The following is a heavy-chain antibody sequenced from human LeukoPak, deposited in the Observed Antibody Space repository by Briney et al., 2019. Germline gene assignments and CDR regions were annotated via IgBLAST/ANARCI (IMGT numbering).Heavy chain of an antibody. CDR2: ISYSGST. CDR1: GGSVSTYY. CDR3: ARSTVAGNLNYYYYYGMDV. J-gene: IGHJ6*02. D-gene: IGHD6-19*01. V-gene: IGHV4-59*02. Sequence: TSETLSLTCTVSGGSVSTYYWSWIRQPPGKGLEWIGYISYSGSTNYNPSLKSRLTISVDTSQNQFSLKVTSVTAADTAVYYCARSTVAGNLNYYYYYGMDVWGQGTTATVSS.